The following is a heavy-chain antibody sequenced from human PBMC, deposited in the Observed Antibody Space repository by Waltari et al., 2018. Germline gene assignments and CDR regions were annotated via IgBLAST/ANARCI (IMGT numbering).Heavy chain of an antibody. D-gene: IGHD4-17*01. Sequence: QVQLVQSGAEVKKPGSSVKVSCKPSGNTFNNYDYYWVRQAPGQGLEWMGGIIPMFGTAAYAQKFQGRVSITAEESTRTVFMELSSLRFEDTAIYYWARASLGDYRYDFWGQGTPVTVSS. V-gene: IGHV1-69*12. J-gene: IGHJ4*01. CDR1: GNTFNNYD. CDR3: ARASLGDYRYDF. CDR2: IIPMFGTA.